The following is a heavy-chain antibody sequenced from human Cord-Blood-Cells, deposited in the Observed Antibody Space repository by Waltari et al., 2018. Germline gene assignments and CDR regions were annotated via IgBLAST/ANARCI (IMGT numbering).Heavy chain of an antibody. CDR2: IIPILGIA. CDR3: AREGPINQYYYYYMDV. J-gene: IGHJ6*03. Sequence: QVQLVQSGAEVKKPGSSVKVSCKASGGTFSSYAISWVRQAPGQGLEWMGRIIPILGIANYAQKFQVRVKITADKSTSTAYMELSSLRSEDTAVYYCAREGPINQYYYYYMDVWGKGTTVTVSS. V-gene: IGHV1-69*09. CDR1: GGTFSSYA.